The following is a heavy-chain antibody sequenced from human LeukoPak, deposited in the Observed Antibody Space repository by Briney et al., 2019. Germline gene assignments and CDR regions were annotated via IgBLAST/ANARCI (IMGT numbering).Heavy chain of an antibody. V-gene: IGHV3-48*03. CDR1: GFPVNKYE. J-gene: IGHJ4*02. D-gene: IGHD2-21*02. Sequence: GGSLRLSCAASGFPVNKYERHWVRQAPGKGLEWVSYIDAGATSTNYADSVWGRFTLSRDNAQNSVHLQMNSLRDEDTAVYYCVRGRLLRSTKYFDYWGQGALVTVSS. CDR3: VRGRLLRSTKYFDY. CDR2: IDAGATST.